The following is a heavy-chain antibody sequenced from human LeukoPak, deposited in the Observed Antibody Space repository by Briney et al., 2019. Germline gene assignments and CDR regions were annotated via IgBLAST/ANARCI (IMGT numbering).Heavy chain of an antibody. CDR1: GYSISSGYY. Sequence: ASETLSLTCTVSGYSISSGYYWSWIRQPPGKGLEWIGEINHSGSTNYNPSLKSRVTISVDTSKNQFSLKLSSVTAADTAVYYCARFYYDSSGYQPYYYYYYMDVWGKGTTVTISS. J-gene: IGHJ6*03. CDR2: INHSGST. CDR3: ARFYYDSSGYQPYYYYYYMDV. V-gene: IGHV4-38-2*02. D-gene: IGHD3-22*01.